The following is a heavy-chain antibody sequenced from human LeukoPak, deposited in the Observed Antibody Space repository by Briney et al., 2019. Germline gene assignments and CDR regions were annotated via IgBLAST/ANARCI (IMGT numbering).Heavy chain of an antibody. V-gene: IGHV3-11*04. D-gene: IGHD5-18*01. CDR1: GFTFSDYY. CDR2: ISSSGSPI. CDR3: ARGSGYSYYFDY. J-gene: IGHJ4*02. Sequence: PGGSLRLSCAASGFTFSDYYMNWIRQAPGKGLEWVSYISSSGSPIYYADSVKGRFTISRDNAKNSLYLQMNSLRAEDTAVYYCARGSGYSYYFDYWGQGTLVTVSS.